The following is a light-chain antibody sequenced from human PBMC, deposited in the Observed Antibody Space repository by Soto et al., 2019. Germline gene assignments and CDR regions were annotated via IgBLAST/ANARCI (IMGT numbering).Light chain of an antibody. CDR3: QVWDSPSDHWV. Sequence: SYELTQPPSVSVAPGQTARITCGGNNIGGKSVHWYQQKPGQAPVLVVYDDTDRPSGIPERFSGSSSGNTATLTISRVEAGDEADYYCQVWDSPSDHWVFGGGTKLTVL. V-gene: IGLV3-21*02. J-gene: IGLJ3*02. CDR2: DDT. CDR1: NIGGKS.